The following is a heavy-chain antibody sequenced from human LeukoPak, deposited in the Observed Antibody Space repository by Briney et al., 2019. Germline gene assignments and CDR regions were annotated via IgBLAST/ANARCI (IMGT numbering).Heavy chain of an antibody. Sequence: SETLSLTCTVSGGSIGSYYWSWVRQPPGKGLERIGYVYYSGTTNYNPSLKSRVTISVDTSKNQFSLKLSSVTAADTAVYYCAGGSGSYTWFDPWGQGTLVTVSS. V-gene: IGHV4-59*01. CDR1: GGSIGSYY. CDR3: AGGSGSYTWFDP. D-gene: IGHD3-10*01. J-gene: IGHJ5*02. CDR2: VYYSGTT.